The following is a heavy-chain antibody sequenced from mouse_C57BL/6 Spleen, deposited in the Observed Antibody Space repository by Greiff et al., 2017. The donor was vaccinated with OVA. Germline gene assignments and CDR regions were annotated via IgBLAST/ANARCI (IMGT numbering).Heavy chain of an antibody. CDR1: GYAFSSSW. J-gene: IGHJ3*01. Sequence: QVQLKESGPELVKPGASVKISCKASGYAFSSSWMNWVKQRPGKGLEWIGRIYPGDGDTNYNGKFKGKATLTADKSSSTAYMQLSSLTSEDSAVYFCAYDYDGEFAYWGQGTLVTVSA. CDR3: AYDYDGEFAY. D-gene: IGHD2-4*01. V-gene: IGHV1-82*01. CDR2: IYPGDGDT.